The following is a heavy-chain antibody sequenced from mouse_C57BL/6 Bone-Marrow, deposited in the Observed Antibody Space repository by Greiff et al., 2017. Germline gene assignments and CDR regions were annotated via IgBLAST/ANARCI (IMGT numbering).Heavy chain of an antibody. CDR1: GFTFNTYA. J-gene: IGHJ3*01. CDR2: IRSKSSNYAT. CDR3: VRECRELLPRRFAY. Sequence: DVQLVESGGGLVQPKGSLKLSCAASGFTFNTYAMHWVRQAPGKGLEWVARIRSKSSNYATYYADSVKDRFTISRDDSQSMLYLQMNNLKTEDTAMYYCVRECRELLPRRFAYWGQGTLVTVSA. V-gene: IGHV10-3*01. D-gene: IGHD6-1*02.